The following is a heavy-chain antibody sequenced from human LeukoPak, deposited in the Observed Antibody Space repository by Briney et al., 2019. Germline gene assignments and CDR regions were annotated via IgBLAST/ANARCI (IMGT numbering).Heavy chain of an antibody. CDR2: IYSGGST. Sequence: GGSLRLSCAASGFTFSSYSMSWVRQAPGKGLEWVSVIYSGGSTYYADSVKGRFTISRDNSKNTLYLQMNSLRAGDTAVYYCAKDRPDYYDSSGYWEFDYWGQGTLVTVSS. CDR1: GFTFSSYS. V-gene: IGHV3-53*01. J-gene: IGHJ4*02. CDR3: AKDRPDYYDSSGYWEFDY. D-gene: IGHD3-22*01.